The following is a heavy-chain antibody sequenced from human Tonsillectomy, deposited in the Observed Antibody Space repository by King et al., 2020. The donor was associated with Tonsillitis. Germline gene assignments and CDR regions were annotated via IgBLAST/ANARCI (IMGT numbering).Heavy chain of an antibody. V-gene: IGHV4-59*01. Sequence: VQLQESGPGLVKPSETLSLTCTVSGGSISSYYWSWIRQPPGKGLEWIGYIYYSGSTNYNPSLKSRVTISVDTSKNQFSLKLSSVTAADTAVYSCARHGIVVVPAAPWDYYYYGMDVWGQGTTVTVSS. J-gene: IGHJ6*02. D-gene: IGHD2-2*01. CDR3: ARHGIVVVPAAPWDYYYYGMDV. CDR1: GGSISSYY. CDR2: IYYSGST.